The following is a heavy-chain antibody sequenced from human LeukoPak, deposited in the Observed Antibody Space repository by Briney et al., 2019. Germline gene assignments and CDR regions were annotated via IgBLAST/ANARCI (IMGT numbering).Heavy chain of an antibody. V-gene: IGHV3-43*02. J-gene: IGHJ4*02. CDR2: ISGDGGST. CDR3: AKDWGVTYYDILTGYYNEAGYFDY. CDR1: GFTFDDYA. D-gene: IGHD3-9*01. Sequence: GGSLRLSCAASGFTFDDYAMHWVRQAPGKGLEWVSLISGDGGSTYYADSVKGRFTISRDNSKNSLYLQMNSLRTEDTALYYCAKDWGVTYYDILTGYYNEAGYFDYWGQGTLVTVSS.